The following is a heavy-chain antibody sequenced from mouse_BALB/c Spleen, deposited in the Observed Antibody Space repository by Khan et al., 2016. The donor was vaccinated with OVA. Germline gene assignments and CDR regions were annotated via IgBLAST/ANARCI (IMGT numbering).Heavy chain of an antibody. J-gene: IGHJ1*01. CDR1: GYTFTNYG. Sequence: QIQLVRSGPELKKSGETVKISCKASGYTFTNYGMNWVKQAPGKGLKWMGWINTYTGEPTYADDFKGRFAFSLETSASTAYLQINNLKNEDTAKYFCARMKPYWYFDLWGAGTTVTVSS. CDR2: INTYTGEP. V-gene: IGHV9-3-1*01. CDR3: ARMKPYWYFDL.